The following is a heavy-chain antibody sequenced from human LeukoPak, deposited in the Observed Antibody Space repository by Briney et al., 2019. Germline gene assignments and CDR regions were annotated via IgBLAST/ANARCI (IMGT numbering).Heavy chain of an antibody. CDR2: ISDSGGRT. CDR1: GFTFGSNA. D-gene: IGHD3-10*01. J-gene: IGHJ4*02. Sequence: GGSLRLSCAASGFTFGSNAMSWVRQAPGKGLEWVSSISDSGGRTYYADSVKGRFTISRDNSKNTLYLQMNSLRADDTAVYYCAKGGGSDFDYWGQGTLVTVSS. CDR3: AKGGGSDFDY. V-gene: IGHV3-23*01.